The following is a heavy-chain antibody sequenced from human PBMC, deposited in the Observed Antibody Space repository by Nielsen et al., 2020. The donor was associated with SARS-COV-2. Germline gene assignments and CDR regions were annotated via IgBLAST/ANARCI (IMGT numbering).Heavy chain of an antibody. CDR2: IWYDGSNK. CDR3: AREDFLWFGELLVDWFDP. J-gene: IGHJ5*02. Sequence: GESLKISCAASGFTFSSYGMHWVRQAPGKGLEWVAVIWYDGSNKYYADSVKGRFTISRDNSKNTLYLQMNSLRAEDTAVYYCAREDFLWFGELLVDWFDPWGQGTLVTVSS. CDR1: GFTFSSYG. V-gene: IGHV3-33*01. D-gene: IGHD3-10*01.